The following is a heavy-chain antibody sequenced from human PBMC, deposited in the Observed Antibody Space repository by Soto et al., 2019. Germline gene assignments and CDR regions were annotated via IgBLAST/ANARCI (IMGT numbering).Heavy chain of an antibody. CDR1: GFTFSDYY. V-gene: IGHV3-11*01. Sequence: PGGSLRLSCAASGFTFSDYYMSWIRQAPGKGLEWVSYLSSSGSTIYYADSVKGRFTISRDNAKNSLYLQMNSLRAEDTAVYYCASGYGDYPSDYYGMDVWGQGTTVTVSS. CDR2: LSSSGSTI. CDR3: ASGYGDYPSDYYGMDV. D-gene: IGHD4-17*01. J-gene: IGHJ6*02.